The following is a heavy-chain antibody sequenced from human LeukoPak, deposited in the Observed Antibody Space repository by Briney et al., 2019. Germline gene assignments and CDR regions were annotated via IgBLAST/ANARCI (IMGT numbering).Heavy chain of an antibody. V-gene: IGHV4-59*05. CDR2: IYYSGST. CDR3: ATFHQLRYLDWLPNPRFDY. D-gene: IGHD3-9*01. Sequence: PSETLSLTCTVSGGSISTYYWSWIRQPPGKGLEWIGSIYYSGSTYYNPSLKSRVTISVDTSKNQFSLKLSSVTAADTAVYYCATFHQLRYLDWLPNPRFDYWGQGTLVTVSS. CDR1: GGSISTYY. J-gene: IGHJ4*02.